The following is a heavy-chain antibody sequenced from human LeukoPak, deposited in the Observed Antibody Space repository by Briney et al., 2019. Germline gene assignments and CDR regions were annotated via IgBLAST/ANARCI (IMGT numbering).Heavy chain of an antibody. CDR2: ISSSSSYI. J-gene: IGHJ1*01. Sequence: PGGSLRLSCAASEFTFSSYSMNWVRQAPGKGLEWVSSISSSSSYIYYADSVKGRFTISRDNAKNSLYLQMNSLRAEDTAVYYCARVYCSSTSCYRTPVGYFQHWGQGTLVTVSS. D-gene: IGHD2-2*01. V-gene: IGHV3-21*01. CDR3: ARVYCSSTSCYRTPVGYFQH. CDR1: EFTFSSYS.